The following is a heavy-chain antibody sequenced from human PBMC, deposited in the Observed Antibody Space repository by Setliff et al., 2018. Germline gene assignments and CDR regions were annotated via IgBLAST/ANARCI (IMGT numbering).Heavy chain of an antibody. V-gene: IGHV1-46*04. D-gene: IGHD3-10*02. CDR2: INPRAGTT. Sequence: ASVKVSCKASGYTFTNYFINWVRQAPGQGLEWMGIINPRAGTTSYAQKLQGRVTMTRDTSTNTVYMELSSLRSEDTAVYYCARGSRFGTMLYKGDYYMDVWGKGTTVTVSS. CDR3: ARGSRFGTMLYKGDYYMDV. J-gene: IGHJ6*03. CDR1: GYTFTNYF.